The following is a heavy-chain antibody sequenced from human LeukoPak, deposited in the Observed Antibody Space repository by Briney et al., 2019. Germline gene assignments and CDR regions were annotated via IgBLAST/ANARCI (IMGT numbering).Heavy chain of an antibody. D-gene: IGHD3-3*01. Sequence: SETLSLTYAVYGGSFSGYYWSWIRQPPGKGLEWIREINHSGSTNYNPSLKSRVTISVDTSKNQFSLKLSSVTAADTAVYYCASSFGVVTKNWFDPWGQGTLVTVSS. J-gene: IGHJ5*02. CDR2: INHSGST. CDR1: GGSFSGYY. V-gene: IGHV4-34*01. CDR3: ASSFGVVTKNWFDP.